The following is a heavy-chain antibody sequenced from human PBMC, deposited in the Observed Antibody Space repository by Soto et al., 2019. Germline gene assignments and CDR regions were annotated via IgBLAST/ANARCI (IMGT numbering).Heavy chain of an antibody. CDR3: EREGGGPGAFDF. CDR2: ITPIFGTP. J-gene: IGHJ4*02. Sequence: QVQLVQSGAEVKKPGSSVKVSCKASGGTFSSYTISWVRQAPGHGLEWMGGITPIFGTPNYAQTFQGRVTILEDASTSTAYMELSSLRSGYTAVYYCEREGGGPGAFDFWGQGTLVTVSS. V-gene: IGHV1-69*01. CDR1: GGTFSSYT. D-gene: IGHD2-8*02.